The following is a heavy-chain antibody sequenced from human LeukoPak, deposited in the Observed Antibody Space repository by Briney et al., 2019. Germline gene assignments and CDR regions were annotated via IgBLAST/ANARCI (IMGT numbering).Heavy chain of an antibody. CDR1: GFTFSSYD. CDR3: ARDRRRYYGSGSYWADY. CDR2: IWYDGSNK. J-gene: IGHJ4*02. Sequence: GGSLRLSCAASGFTFSSYDMHWVREAPGKGLEWVAVIWYDGSNKYYADSVKGRFTISRDNSKNTLYLQMNSLRAEDTAVYYCARDRRRYYGSGSYWADYWGQGTLVTVSS. V-gene: IGHV3-33*01. D-gene: IGHD3-10*01.